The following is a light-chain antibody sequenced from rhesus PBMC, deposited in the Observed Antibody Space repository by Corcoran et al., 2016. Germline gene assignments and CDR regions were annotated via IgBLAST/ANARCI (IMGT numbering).Light chain of an antibody. CDR1: QGISSY. V-gene: IGKV1-28*03. J-gene: IGKJ4*01. CDR3: LQHNSYPLT. Sequence: DIQMTKSPSSLSASVGDTVTITCRASQGISSYLNWFQQKPGKAPKLLFYDASSWESGVPSRFSGSGSGTDFTLTISSLQPADFAAYYCLQHNSYPLTFGGGTKVEIK. CDR2: DAS.